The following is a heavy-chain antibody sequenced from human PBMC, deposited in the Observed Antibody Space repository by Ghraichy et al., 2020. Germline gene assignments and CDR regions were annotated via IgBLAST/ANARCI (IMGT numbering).Heavy chain of an antibody. Sequence: GESLNISCAASGFTFSSYGMHWVRQAPGKGLEWVAVISYDGSNKYYADSVKGRFTISRDNSKNTLYLQMNSLRAEDTAVYYCAKELGGLLEDWGQGTLVTVSS. D-gene: IGHD2-21*01. V-gene: IGHV3-30*18. CDR2: ISYDGSNK. J-gene: IGHJ4*02. CDR3: AKELGGLLED. CDR1: GFTFSSYG.